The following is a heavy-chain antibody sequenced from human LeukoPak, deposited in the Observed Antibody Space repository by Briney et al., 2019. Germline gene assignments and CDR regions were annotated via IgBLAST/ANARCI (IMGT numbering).Heavy chain of an antibody. V-gene: IGHV1-2*02. D-gene: IGHD6-13*01. Sequence: ASVKVSCKASGYTFTGYYMHWVRQAPGQGLEWMGWINPNSGGTNYAQKLQGRVTMTTDTSTSTAYMELRSLRSDDTAVYYCARGSVGSSWLYYYYYYGMDVWGQGTTVTVSS. J-gene: IGHJ6*02. CDR1: GYTFTGYY. CDR3: ARGSVGSSWLYYYYYYGMDV. CDR2: INPNSGGT.